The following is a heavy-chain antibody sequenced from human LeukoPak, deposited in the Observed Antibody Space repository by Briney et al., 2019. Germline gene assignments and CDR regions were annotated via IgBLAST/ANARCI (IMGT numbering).Heavy chain of an antibody. D-gene: IGHD2-15*01. V-gene: IGHV3-48*01. Sequence: PGGSLRLSRAASGFAFSSYAMNWVRQAPGKGLEWVSFISSSSNTVYYADSMKGRFTISRDNAENSLYLQMNSLRAEDTAVYYCARDRMGGSFDYWGQGTLVTVSS. CDR3: ARDRMGGSFDY. CDR1: GFAFSSYA. CDR2: ISSSSNTV. J-gene: IGHJ4*02.